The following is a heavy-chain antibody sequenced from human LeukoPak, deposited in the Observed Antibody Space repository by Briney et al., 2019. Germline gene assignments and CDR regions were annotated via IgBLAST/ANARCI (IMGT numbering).Heavy chain of an antibody. Sequence: SETLSLTCTVSGGSISGYYWSWIRQPAGKGLEWIGRVYSGGSTNYNPSFESRVTMSVDTSKNQISLRLSSVTAADTVVYYCARGSPSTSAVPASWGQGTLVTVSS. V-gene: IGHV4-4*07. J-gene: IGHJ5*02. CDR1: GGSISGYY. CDR2: VYSGGST. D-gene: IGHD2-2*01. CDR3: ARGSPSTSAVPAS.